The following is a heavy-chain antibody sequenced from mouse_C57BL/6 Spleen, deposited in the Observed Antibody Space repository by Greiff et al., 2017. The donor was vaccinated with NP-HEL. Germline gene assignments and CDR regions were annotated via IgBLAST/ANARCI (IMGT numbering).Heavy chain of an antibody. J-gene: IGHJ2*01. CDR3: TALLSGDY. Sequence: VQLQQSGAELVRPGASVKLSCTASGFNIKDDYMHWVKQRPEQGLEWIGWIDPENGDTEYASKFQGKATITADTSSNTAYLQLSSLTSEDTAVYYCTALLSGDYWGQGTTLTVSS. V-gene: IGHV14-4*01. CDR2: IDPENGDT. D-gene: IGHD2-10*01. CDR1: GFNIKDDY.